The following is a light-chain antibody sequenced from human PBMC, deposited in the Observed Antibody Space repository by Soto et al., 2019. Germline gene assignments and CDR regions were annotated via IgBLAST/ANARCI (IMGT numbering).Light chain of an antibody. J-gene: IGKJ4*01. Sequence: DIQMTQSPSTLSASVGGRVTITCRASQSVGTWLAWYQQKPGKAPKLLVYAASSLQSGVPSRFSGSGSGTDFTLTISSLQPEDFATYYCQQGYSFPVTFGGGTKVDIK. CDR3: QQGYSFPVT. CDR1: QSVGTW. CDR2: AAS. V-gene: IGKV1-12*01.